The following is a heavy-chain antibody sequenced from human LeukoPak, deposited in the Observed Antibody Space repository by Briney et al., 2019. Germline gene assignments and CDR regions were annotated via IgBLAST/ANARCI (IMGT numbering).Heavy chain of an antibody. V-gene: IGHV4-34*01. D-gene: IGHD3-3*01. CDR2: INHSGST. Sequence: SETLSLTCAVYGGSFSGYYWSWIRQPPGKGLEWIGEINHSGSTNYNPSLKSRVTISVHTSKNQFSLKLTSVTAADTAVYYCARESGPWDKNWFDPWGQGTLVTVSS. J-gene: IGHJ5*02. CDR1: GGSFSGYY. CDR3: ARESGPWDKNWFDP.